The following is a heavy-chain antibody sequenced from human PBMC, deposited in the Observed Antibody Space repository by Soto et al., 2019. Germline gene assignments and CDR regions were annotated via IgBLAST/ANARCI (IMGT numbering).Heavy chain of an antibody. CDR2: IYFTGGT. D-gene: IGHD5-12*01. CDR1: GASVSGGSYY. J-gene: IGHJ5*02. CDR3: ATDGDGYNS. V-gene: IGHV4-61*01. Sequence: QVQLQESGPRLVKPSETLSLTCTVSGASVSGGSYYWTWIRQPPGKGLEWVGYIYFTGGTKYSPYLEXRXSXXAATSKNQFSLQLSSVTTADTAVYYCATDGDGYNSWGQGILVTVSS.